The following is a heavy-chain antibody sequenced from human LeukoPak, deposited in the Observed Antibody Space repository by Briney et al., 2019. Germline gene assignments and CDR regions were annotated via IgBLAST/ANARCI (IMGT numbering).Heavy chain of an antibody. CDR1: GFTFSGSA. J-gene: IGHJ4*02. CDR2: IRSKANSYAT. D-gene: IGHD3-10*01. Sequence: GGSLRLSCAASGFTFSGSAMHWVRQASGKGLEWVGRIRSKANSYATAYAASVKGRFTISRDDSKNTAYLQMNSLKTEDTAVYYCTRVLWFGDCPNFDYWGQGTLVTVSS. V-gene: IGHV3-73*01. CDR3: TRVLWFGDCPNFDY.